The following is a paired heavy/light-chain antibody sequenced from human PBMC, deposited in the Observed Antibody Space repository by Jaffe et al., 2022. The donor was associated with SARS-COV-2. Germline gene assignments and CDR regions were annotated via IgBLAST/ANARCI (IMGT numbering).Light chain of an antibody. Sequence: EIVLTQSPGTLSLSPGERATLSCRASQSVSSSYLAWYQQKVGQAPRLVIYGASSRATGIPDRFSGSGSGTDFTLTISRLEPEDFAVYYCQQSGGSPLTFGGGTKVEIK. V-gene: IGKV3-20*01. J-gene: IGKJ4*01. CDR2: GAS. CDR1: QSVSSSY. CDR3: QQSGGSPLT.
Heavy chain of an antibody. CDR1: GYSFTSYW. D-gene: IGHD2-15*01. CDR3: ATHSGSNMWYWLDP. CDR2: IDPIDSYI. V-gene: IGHV5-10-1*03. J-gene: IGHJ5*02. Sequence: EVQLVQSGAEVKKPGESLRISCKGSGYSFTSYWISWVRQMPGKGLEWMGTIDPIDSYINYSPSFQGHVTISADKSISTAYVQWSSLKASDTAMYYCATHSGSNMWYWLDPWGQGSPVTVSS.